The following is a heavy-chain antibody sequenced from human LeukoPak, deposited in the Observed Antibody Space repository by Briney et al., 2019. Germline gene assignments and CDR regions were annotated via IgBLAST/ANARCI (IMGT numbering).Heavy chain of an antibody. D-gene: IGHD4-17*01. CDR3: ARMTTVTSRFDY. V-gene: IGHV3-30-3*01. Sequence: GGSLRLSCAASGLTFSSYAMHWVRQAPGKGLEWVAVISYDGSNKYYADSVKGRFTISRDNSKNTLYLQMNSLRAEDTAVYYCARMTTVTSRFDYWGQGTLVTVSS. J-gene: IGHJ4*02. CDR2: ISYDGSNK. CDR1: GLTFSSYA.